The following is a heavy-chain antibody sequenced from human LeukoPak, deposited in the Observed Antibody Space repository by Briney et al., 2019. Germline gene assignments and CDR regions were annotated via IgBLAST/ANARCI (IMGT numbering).Heavy chain of an antibody. CDR1: GISFSNYS. J-gene: IGHJ3*02. CDR2: ISSSSRFI. CDR3: ARESRGSSGWYRRAFDI. D-gene: IGHD6-19*01. Sequence: GGSLRLSCAASGISFSNYSMNWVRQAPGKGLEWVSLISSSSRFIYYGDSVKGRFTISRDNAKNSLYLQMNSLRAEDTAVYYCARESRGSSGWYRRAFDIWGQGTMVTVSS. V-gene: IGHV3-21*01.